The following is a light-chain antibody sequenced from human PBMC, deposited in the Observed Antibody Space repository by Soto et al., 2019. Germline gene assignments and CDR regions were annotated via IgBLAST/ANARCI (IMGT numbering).Light chain of an antibody. CDR3: QQGYNTPRT. Sequence: DIQMTQSPSSLSASVGNRITITCRASQSISSYLNWYQQSPGTAPKLLIHGASSLQSGVPSRFSGNGSGTDFTLTINSLQPEDFATYYCQQGYNTPRTFGQGTKVELK. CDR2: GAS. J-gene: IGKJ1*01. V-gene: IGKV1-39*01. CDR1: QSISSY.